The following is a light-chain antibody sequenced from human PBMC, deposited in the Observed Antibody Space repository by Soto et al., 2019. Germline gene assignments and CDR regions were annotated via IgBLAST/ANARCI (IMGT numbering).Light chain of an antibody. Sequence: EIVLTQSPGTLSLSPWERATFSCRASQSVSSNYLAWYQQKPGQAPRPLIYGAFKRATGIPDRFSGSGSGTQFTLTISSLQSEDFAVYSCQQYNEWPTFVPGTK. CDR3: QQYNEWPT. CDR1: QSVSSNY. V-gene: IGKV3-20*01. J-gene: IGKJ1*01. CDR2: GAF.